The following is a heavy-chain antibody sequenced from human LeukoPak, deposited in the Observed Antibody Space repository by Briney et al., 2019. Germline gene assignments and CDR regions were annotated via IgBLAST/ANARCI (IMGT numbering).Heavy chain of an antibody. V-gene: IGHV3-11*01. Sequence: GGSLRLSCAASGFTFSDYYMSWIRQAPGKGLEWVSYISSSGSTIYYADSVKGRFTISRDNAKNSLYLQMNSLRAEDTAVYYCARDFVVGTIVVVVAATIYSPGGMDVWGQGTTVTVSS. J-gene: IGHJ6*02. CDR3: ARDFVVGTIVVVVAATIYSPGGMDV. D-gene: IGHD2-15*01. CDR2: ISSSGSTI. CDR1: GFTFSDYY.